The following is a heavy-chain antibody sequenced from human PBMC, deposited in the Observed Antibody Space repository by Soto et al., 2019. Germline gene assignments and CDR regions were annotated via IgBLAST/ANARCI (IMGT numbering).Heavy chain of an antibody. CDR2: IYYSGST. CDR3: ARQTHGRRGYSYGLSYYYYYGMDV. Sequence: XESLSLPCTVSGGSISSSSDYWGCIRQPPGKGLEWIGSIYYSGSTYYNPSLKSRVTISVDTSKNQFSLKLSSVTAADTAVYYCARQTHGRRGYSYGLSYYYYYGMDVWGQGTTVTVSS. CDR1: GGSISSSSDY. V-gene: IGHV4-39*01. J-gene: IGHJ6*02. D-gene: IGHD5-18*01.